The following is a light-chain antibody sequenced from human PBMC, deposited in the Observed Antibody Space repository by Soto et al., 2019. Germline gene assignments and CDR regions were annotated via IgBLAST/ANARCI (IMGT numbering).Light chain of an antibody. V-gene: IGKV1-9*01. Sequence: DIQLTQSPSFLSSSVGDRVTITCRASQAINTYLAWYQQKPGKAPKLLIFAASTLQNGVPSRFSGSGSGTEFTVTITSLQPEDFATYYCQQRKSYPITFGQGTRLEIQ. CDR1: QAINTY. J-gene: IGKJ5*01. CDR3: QQRKSYPIT. CDR2: AAS.